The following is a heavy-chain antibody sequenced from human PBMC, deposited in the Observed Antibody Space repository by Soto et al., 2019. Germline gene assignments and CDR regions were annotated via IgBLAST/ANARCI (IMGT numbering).Heavy chain of an antibody. CDR2: ITNDGSNK. D-gene: IGHD3-3*01. Sequence: PGGSLRLSCAASGFTFSSYWMHWVRQAPGKGLEWVAGITNDGSNKYYADSVKGRFTISRDNSKNTLYLQMNSLRAEDTAVYYCAKDRNSDDFWSGPFDYWGQGTLVTVSS. V-gene: IGHV3-30*18. CDR1: GFTFSSYW. J-gene: IGHJ4*02. CDR3: AKDRNSDDFWSGPFDY.